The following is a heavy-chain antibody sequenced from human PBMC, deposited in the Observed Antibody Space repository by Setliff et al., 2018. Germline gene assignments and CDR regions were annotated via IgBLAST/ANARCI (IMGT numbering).Heavy chain of an antibody. J-gene: IGHJ6*03. Sequence: SETLSLTCTVSGDSISSRPFYWGWFRQPAGKELEWIGQIYTSWSTIYNPSLKSRVTILLDTSKNQCSLTLTSVTAADTAVYYCARMTGFQYIDVWGKGTTVTVS. CDR2: IYTSWST. V-gene: IGHV4-61*09. D-gene: IGHD3-3*01. CDR3: ARMTGFQYIDV. CDR1: GDSISSRPFY.